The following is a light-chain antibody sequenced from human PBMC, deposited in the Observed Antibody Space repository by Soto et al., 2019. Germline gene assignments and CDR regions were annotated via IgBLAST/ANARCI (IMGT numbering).Light chain of an antibody. CDR3: QKYVCAPPT. V-gene: IGKV1-27*01. CDR2: AAS. J-gene: IGKJ1*01. CDR1: QGISNY. Sequence: IQMTQSPSSLSASVGDRVTITCRASQGISNYLAWYQQKPGKVPKLLIYAASTLHSGVPSRFSGSVSGTEFTLTISSVQPEDVATYYCQKYVCAPPTFGQGTKVEIK.